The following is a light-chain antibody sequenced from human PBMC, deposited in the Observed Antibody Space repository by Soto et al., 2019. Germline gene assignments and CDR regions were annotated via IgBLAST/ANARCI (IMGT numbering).Light chain of an antibody. CDR3: SSFTTYRFYV. V-gene: IGLV2-14*01. CDR1: SNDIHDYDS. J-gene: IGLJ1*01. CDR2: GVR. Sequence: QSVLTQPTSVSGSPGQSITIASTGNSNDIHDYDSVSSYQHHTAQAPRLLIHGVRNRPSGISSRFSASXSGLTASLTISGLQAEDEADYYCSSFTTYRFYVFGPGTKVT.